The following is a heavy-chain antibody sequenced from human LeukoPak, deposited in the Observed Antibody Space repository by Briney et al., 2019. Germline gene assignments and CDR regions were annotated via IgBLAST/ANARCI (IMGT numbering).Heavy chain of an antibody. V-gene: IGHV4-4*02. CDR3: ARGGLRDFDF. CDR2: IYHSGNT. Sequence: SGTLSLTCAVSGGSISSGNWWSWVRQPPGKGLEWIGEIYHSGNTNFSPSLKSRVTISVDKSKNQFSLDLISVTAADTAVYYCARGGLRDFDFWGQGALVTVSS. J-gene: IGHJ4*02. CDR1: GGSISSGNW.